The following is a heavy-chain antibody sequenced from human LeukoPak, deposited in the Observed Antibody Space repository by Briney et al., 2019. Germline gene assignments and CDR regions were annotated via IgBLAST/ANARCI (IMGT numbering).Heavy chain of an antibody. CDR2: ISSSSSYI. Sequence: GGSLRLSCAASGFTFSSYSMNWVRQAPGKGLEWVSSISSSSSYIYYADSVKGRFTISRDNAKNSLYLQMNSLRAEDTAVYYCARSNSGSYSRFDPWGQGTLVTVSS. CDR3: ARSNSGSYSRFDP. CDR1: GFTFSSYS. V-gene: IGHV3-21*01. D-gene: IGHD1-26*01. J-gene: IGHJ5*02.